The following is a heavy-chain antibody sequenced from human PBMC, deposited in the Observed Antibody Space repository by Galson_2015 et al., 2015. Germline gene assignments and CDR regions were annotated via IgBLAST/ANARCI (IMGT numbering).Heavy chain of an antibody. CDR1: GFTFSSYA. CDR2: ISYDGSNK. Sequence: SLRLSCAASGFTFSSYAMHWVRQAPGKGLEWVAVISYDGSNKYYADSVKGRFTISRDNSKNTLYLQMNSLRAEDTAVYYCARAQNADALHDAFDIWGQGTMVTVSS. V-gene: IGHV3-30-3*01. D-gene: IGHD2-2*01. CDR3: ARAQNADALHDAFDI. J-gene: IGHJ3*02.